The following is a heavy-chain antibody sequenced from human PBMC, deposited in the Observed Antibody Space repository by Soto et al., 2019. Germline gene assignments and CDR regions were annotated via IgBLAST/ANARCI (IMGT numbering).Heavy chain of an antibody. CDR1: GGSISSSNW. J-gene: IGHJ4*02. CDR3: ARSAGGNSFFEY. CDR2: IYHGGTT. D-gene: IGHD2-21*02. V-gene: IGHV4-4*02. Sequence: QVQLQESGPGLVKPSGTLSLTCAVSGGSISSSNWWSWVRQSPGKGLEWIGEIYHGGTTNYNPSLKSRVTISVDKSKDQFSLKLTSVTAADTAVYYCARSAGGNSFFEYWCQGTLVTVSS.